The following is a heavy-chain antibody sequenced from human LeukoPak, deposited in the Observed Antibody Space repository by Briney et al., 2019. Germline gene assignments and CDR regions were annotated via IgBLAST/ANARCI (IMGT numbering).Heavy chain of an antibody. CDR2: VYYSGST. D-gene: IGHD2-15*01. J-gene: IGHJ4*02. Sequence: PSETLSLTCTVSGGSISTYYWSWIRQPPGKGLEWIGYVYYSGSTKYNPSLTSRVTISVDTSKNQFSLKLSSVTDADTAVYYCARRVASRPVYCFDYWGQGKLVTVSS. CDR1: GGSISTYY. V-gene: IGHV4-59*01. CDR3: ARRVASRPVYCFDY.